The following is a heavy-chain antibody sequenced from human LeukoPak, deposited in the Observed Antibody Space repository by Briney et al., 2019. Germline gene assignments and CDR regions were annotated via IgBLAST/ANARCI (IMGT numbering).Heavy chain of an antibody. Sequence: SVKVSCKASGGTFSSYTISWVRQAPGQGLEWMGRIIPTLGIANYAQKFQGRVTITADKSTSTAYMELSSLRSEDTAVYYCARGSKYYYDSSGDSPVDYWGQGTLVTVSS. D-gene: IGHD3-22*01. J-gene: IGHJ4*02. V-gene: IGHV1-69*02. CDR3: ARGSKYYYDSSGDSPVDY. CDR2: IIPTLGIA. CDR1: GGTFSSYT.